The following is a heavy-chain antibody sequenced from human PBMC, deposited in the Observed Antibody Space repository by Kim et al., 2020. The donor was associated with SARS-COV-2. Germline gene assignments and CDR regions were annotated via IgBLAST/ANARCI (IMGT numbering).Heavy chain of an antibody. D-gene: IGHD1-26*01. CDR2: IYSGGST. V-gene: IGHV3-53*04. CDR1: GFTVSSNY. Sequence: GGSLRLSCAASGFTVSSNYMSWVRQAPGKGLEWVSVIYSGGSTYYADSVKGRFTISRHNSKNTLYLQMNSLRAEDTAVYYCAREVVGRYYYYYMDVWGKGTTVTVSS. CDR3: AREVVGRYYYYYMDV. J-gene: IGHJ6*03.